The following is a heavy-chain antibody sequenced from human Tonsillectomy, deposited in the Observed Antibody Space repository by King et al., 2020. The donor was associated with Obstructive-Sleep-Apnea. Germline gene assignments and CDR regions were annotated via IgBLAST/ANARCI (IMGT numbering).Heavy chain of an antibody. D-gene: IGHD5-12*01. J-gene: IGHJ4*02. CDR3: ARHRGVEDYGGYGDYFDY. V-gene: IGHV4-59*08. CDR1: GGSISNYY. CDR2: MYYSGNT. Sequence: VQLQESGPGLVKPSETLSLTCTVSGGSISNYYWSWIRQPPGKGLEWIGYMYYSGNTNFKPSLKSRVTISADTSENQFSLRLSSVTAADTAVYYCARHRGVEDYGGYGDYFDYWGQGTLVTVSS.